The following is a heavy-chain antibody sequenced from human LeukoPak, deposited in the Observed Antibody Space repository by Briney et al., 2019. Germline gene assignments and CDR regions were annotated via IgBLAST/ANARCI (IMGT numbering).Heavy chain of an antibody. D-gene: IGHD4-17*01. CDR3: AKDQHCDYGVIAFDI. Sequence: GGSLRLSCAASGFTFSSYAMSWVRQAPGKGLEWVSAITDSGGSTYYADSVKGRFTISRDNSKNTLYLQMNSLRAEDTAVYYCAKDQHCDYGVIAFDIWGQGTMVTVSS. CDR2: ITDSGGST. CDR1: GFTFSSYA. V-gene: IGHV3-23*01. J-gene: IGHJ3*02.